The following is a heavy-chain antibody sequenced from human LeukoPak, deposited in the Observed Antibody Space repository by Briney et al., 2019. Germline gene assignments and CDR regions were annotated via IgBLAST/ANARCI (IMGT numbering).Heavy chain of an antibody. D-gene: IGHD1-26*01. CDR3: ARGMSGSYPTPFDY. J-gene: IGHJ4*02. V-gene: IGHV3-21*01. Sequence: GGSLRLSCAASGFTLSSYSMNWVRQAPGKGLEWVSSISRSSAYIYYADSVKGRFTISRDNAKNSLYLQMNSLRAEDTAVYYCARGMSGSYPTPFDYWGQGTLVTVSS. CDR2: ISRSSAYI. CDR1: GFTLSSYS.